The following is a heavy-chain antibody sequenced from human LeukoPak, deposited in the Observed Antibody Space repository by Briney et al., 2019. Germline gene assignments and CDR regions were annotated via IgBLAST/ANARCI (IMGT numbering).Heavy chain of an antibody. J-gene: IGHJ4*02. CDR2: IYPSYSDT. CDR1: GYSFTSYW. V-gene: IGHV5-51*01. CDR3: ARHPQASGSYYFDY. D-gene: IGHD1-26*01. Sequence: GESLKISFKGSGYSFTSYWIGWVRQMPGKGLEWMGIIYPSYSDTRYSPSFQGQVTISADKSISTAYLQWSSLKASDTAMYYCARHPQASGSYYFDYWGKGTLVTVSS.